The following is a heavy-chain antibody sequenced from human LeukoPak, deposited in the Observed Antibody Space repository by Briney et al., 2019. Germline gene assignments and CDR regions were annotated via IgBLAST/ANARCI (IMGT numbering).Heavy chain of an antibody. Sequence: GASVKVSCKASGYTFTRYYMHWVRQAPGQGLEWMGIINPSSGSASYTQKFQGRVTLTRDTSTSTVYMELNSLRSEDTAVHYCAREGGNNGFDYWGQGTLVTVSS. D-gene: IGHD1-14*01. CDR3: AREGGNNGFDY. V-gene: IGHV1-46*01. J-gene: IGHJ4*02. CDR2: INPSSGSA. CDR1: GYTFTRYY.